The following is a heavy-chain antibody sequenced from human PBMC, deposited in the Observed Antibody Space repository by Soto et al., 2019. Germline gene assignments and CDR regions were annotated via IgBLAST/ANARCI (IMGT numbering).Heavy chain of an antibody. CDR3: AREVAIGSSTSRPRWFDP. CDR2: IYYSGST. D-gene: IGHD2-2*01. CDR1: GGSISSGGYY. Sequence: PSETLSLTCTVSGGSISSGGYYWSWIRQHPGKGLEWIGYIYYSGSTYYNPSLKSRVTISVDTSKNQFSLKLSSVTAADTAVYYCAREVAIGSSTSRPRWFDPWGQGTLVTVSS. V-gene: IGHV4-31*03. J-gene: IGHJ5*02.